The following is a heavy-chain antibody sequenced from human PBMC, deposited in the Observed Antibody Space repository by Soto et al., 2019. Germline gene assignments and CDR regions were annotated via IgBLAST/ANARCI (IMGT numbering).Heavy chain of an antibody. Sequence: GGSLRLSCAASGFTVSVNYINWVRQAPGKGLEWVSLVDSRGSTYYADSVKGRFTISRDNSKNTLSLQMNSLRVEDTAVYYCARDQFYGSASSNYIYQYYYGMDVWGQGTTVTVSS. J-gene: IGHJ6*02. CDR1: GFTVSVNY. CDR3: ARDQFYGSASSNYIYQYYYGMDV. CDR2: VDSRGST. D-gene: IGHD3-10*01. V-gene: IGHV3-53*01.